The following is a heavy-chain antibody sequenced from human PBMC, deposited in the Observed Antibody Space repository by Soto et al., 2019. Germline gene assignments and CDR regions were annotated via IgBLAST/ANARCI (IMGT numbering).Heavy chain of an antibody. V-gene: IGHV4-59*12. J-gene: IGHJ4*02. CDR1: GGSISSYY. Sequence: PSETLSLTCTVSGGSISSYYWSWIRQPPGKGLEWIGYIYYSGSTNYNPSLKSRVTISVDTSKNQFSLKLSSVTAADTAVYYCARDPSNSSGYYQFFDFWGQGTLVTSPQ. CDR3: ARDPSNSSGYYQFFDF. D-gene: IGHD3-22*01. CDR2: IYYSGST.